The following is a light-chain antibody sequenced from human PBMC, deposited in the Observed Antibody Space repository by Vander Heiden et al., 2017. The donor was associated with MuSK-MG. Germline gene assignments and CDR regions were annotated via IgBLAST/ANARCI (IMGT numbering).Light chain of an antibody. CDR2: GKN. CDR3: NTRDSSGKHRV. J-gene: IGLJ3*02. V-gene: IGLV3-19*01. CDR1: SLRSYY. Sequence: SSELTQDPAVSVALGQTARITCQGDSLRSYYASWYQQKSGQAPVLVIYGKNNRPSGIPDRFSGSSSGNTASLNITGAQAEDEADYYCNTRDSSGKHRVFGGGTKLTVL.